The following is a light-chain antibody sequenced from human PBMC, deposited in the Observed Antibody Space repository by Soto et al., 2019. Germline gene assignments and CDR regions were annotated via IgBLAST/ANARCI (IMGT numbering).Light chain of an antibody. Sequence: LTKPPSAPWSPGQSVAISCTGTSSDVGGYNYVSWYQQHPGKAPKLMIYEVNKRPSGVPDRFSGSKSGNAASLTVSGLQAEDEADYYCSSYAGSSNVFGTGTKVTV. CDR2: EVN. CDR1: SSDVGGYNY. CDR3: SSYAGSSNV. V-gene: IGLV2-8*01. J-gene: IGLJ1*01.